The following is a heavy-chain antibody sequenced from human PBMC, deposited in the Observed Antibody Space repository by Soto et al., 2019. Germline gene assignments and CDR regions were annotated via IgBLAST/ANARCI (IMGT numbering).Heavy chain of an antibody. V-gene: IGHV4-59*01. D-gene: IGHD6-6*01. CDR3: ARERSLVGMDV. CDR2: IYYSGST. CDR1: GGSISRYY. J-gene: IGHJ6*02. Sequence: SETLSLTCTVAGGSISRYYWGWNRQPPGRGLEWIGYIYYSGSTNYNPSLKSRVTISVDTSKNQFSLKLSSVTAADTAVYYCARERSLVGMDVWGQGTTVTVSS.